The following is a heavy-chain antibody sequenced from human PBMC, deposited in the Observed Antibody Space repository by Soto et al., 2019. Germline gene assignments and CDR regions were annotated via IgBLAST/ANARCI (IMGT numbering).Heavy chain of an antibody. CDR3: AREVRNSDGWHCDY. CDR1: GGSIVSYY. CDR2: VHHSGST. J-gene: IGHJ4*02. Sequence: SETLSLTCTVSGGSIVSYYWSWIRQSPEKGLEWIGYVHHSGSTLYNPSLNNRATVSLDRPNNQFSLKLTSVTAADTAFYYCAREVRNSDGWHCDYWGQGALVTVYS. V-gene: IGHV4-59*01. D-gene: IGHD6-19*01.